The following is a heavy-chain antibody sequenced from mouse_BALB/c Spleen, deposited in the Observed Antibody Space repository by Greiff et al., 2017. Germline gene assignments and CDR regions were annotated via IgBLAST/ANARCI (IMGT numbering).Heavy chain of an antibody. CDR2: IDPSDSET. CDR3: ARRWYGLHYYAMDY. Sequence: QVHVKQSGPQLVRPGASVKISCKASGYSFTSYWMHWVKQRPGQGLEWIGMIDPSDSETRLNQKFKDKATLTVDKSSSTAYMQLSSPTSEDSAVYYCARRWYGLHYYAMDYWGQGTSVTVSS. D-gene: IGHD2-1*01. J-gene: IGHJ4*01. V-gene: IGHV1S127*01. CDR1: GYSFTSYW.